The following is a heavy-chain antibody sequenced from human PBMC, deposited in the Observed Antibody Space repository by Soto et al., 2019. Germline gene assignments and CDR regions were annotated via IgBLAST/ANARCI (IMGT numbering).Heavy chain of an antibody. J-gene: IGHJ6*02. CDR1: GFTFSSYS. V-gene: IGHV3-21*01. CDR3: ARDGADILTGYSYYYGMDV. CDR2: ISSSSSYI. Sequence: EVQLVESGGGLVKPGGSLRLSCAASGFTFSSYSMNWVRQAPGKGLEWVSSISSSSSYIYYADSVKGRFTISRDNAKNSLDLQMNSLRAEDTAVYYCARDGADILTGYSYYYGMDVWGQGTTVTVSS. D-gene: IGHD3-9*01.